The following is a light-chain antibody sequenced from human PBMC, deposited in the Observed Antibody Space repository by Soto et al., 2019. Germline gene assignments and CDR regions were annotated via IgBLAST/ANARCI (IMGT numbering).Light chain of an antibody. J-gene: IGKJ1*01. Sequence: DIQLTQSPSFLSASVGDRVTITCRASQGISNFLAWYQQKPGKAPKLLIFAASSLQSGVPSRFSGSGSGTEFTLTITSLQPEDFATYCCQQFHSYPRTFAQGTNVEI. CDR2: AAS. CDR1: QGISNF. V-gene: IGKV1-9*01. CDR3: QQFHSYPRT.